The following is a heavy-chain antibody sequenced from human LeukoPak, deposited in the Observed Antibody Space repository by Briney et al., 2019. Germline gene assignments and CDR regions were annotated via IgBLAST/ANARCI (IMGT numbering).Heavy chain of an antibody. D-gene: IGHD3-10*01. V-gene: IGHV1-2*02. CDR3: ARGSLWFGEHDDY. CDR2: INPNSGGT. J-gene: IGHJ4*02. Sequence: ASVKVSCKASGYTFTGYYMLWVGQAPGQGLEWMGWINPNSGGTNYAQKFQGRVTITRDTSISTAYMELSRLRSDDTAVYYCARGSLWFGEHDDYWGQGTLVTVSS. CDR1: GYTFTGYY.